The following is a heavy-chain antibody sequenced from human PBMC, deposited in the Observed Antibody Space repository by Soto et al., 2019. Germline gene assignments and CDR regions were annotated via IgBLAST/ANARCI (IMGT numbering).Heavy chain of an antibody. CDR3: AAPACAATWCSPSHNLDH. Sequence: QVQLVQSGAEVQKPESSVKVSCKTSGGTFVRHVISWVRQAPGQGPEWMGKINPLSGILNYAQKFQDRVTFTADTDSSTAYMELSSLRSDDTAVYYCAAPACAATWCSPSHNLDHWGQGTLVTVSS. D-gene: IGHD2-2*01. V-gene: IGHV1-69*09. J-gene: IGHJ4*02. CDR2: INPLSGIL. CDR1: GGTFVRHV.